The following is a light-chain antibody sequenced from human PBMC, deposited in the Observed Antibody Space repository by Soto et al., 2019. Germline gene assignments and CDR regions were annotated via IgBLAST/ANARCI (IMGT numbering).Light chain of an antibody. Sequence: EIVLTQAPLSSPVTLGQPASITCTSSESLLHSNGNTYLSWLHQRSGQPPRLLIYHVSSRFSGIPDRVSGSGGGRRFTLSISRVEAEDVGVYYCIHATHFPWTFGQGPRVE. CDR3: IHATHFPWT. CDR1: ESLLHSNGNTY. CDR2: HVS. V-gene: IGKV2-24*01. J-gene: IGKJ1*01.